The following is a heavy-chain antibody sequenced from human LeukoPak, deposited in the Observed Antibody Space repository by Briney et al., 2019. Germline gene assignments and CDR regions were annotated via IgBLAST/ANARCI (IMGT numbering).Heavy chain of an antibody. V-gene: IGHV3-74*03. CDR3: ARGPSHSGSYFVY. Sequence: GVSLRLSCAASGFTFNTYWMYWVRQGSGKGLVWVSRISSDGSRTEYADSVEGRFTISRDNAKNTLYLQMDSLRAEDTAVYYCARGPSHSGSYFVYWGQGTLVTVSS. CDR1: GFTFNTYW. J-gene: IGHJ4*02. D-gene: IGHD1-26*01. CDR2: ISSDGSRT.